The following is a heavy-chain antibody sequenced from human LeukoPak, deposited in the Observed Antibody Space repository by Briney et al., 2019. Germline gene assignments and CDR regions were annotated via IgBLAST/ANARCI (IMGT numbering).Heavy chain of an antibody. CDR2: ISSSGSTI. V-gene: IGHV3-48*03. CDR3: ARDSESSGWSSIDY. CDR1: GFTFSSYE. J-gene: IGHJ4*02. Sequence: GGSLRLSCAASGFTFSSYEMNWVRQAPGKGLEWVSYISSSGSTIYYADSVKGRFTISRDNAKNSLYLQMNSLRAEDTALYYCARDSESSGWSSIDYWGQGTLVTVSS. D-gene: IGHD6-19*01.